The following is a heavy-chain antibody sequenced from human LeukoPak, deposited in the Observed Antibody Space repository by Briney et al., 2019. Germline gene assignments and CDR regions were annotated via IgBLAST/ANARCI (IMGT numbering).Heavy chain of an antibody. Sequence: PGGSLRLSCAASGFTFNTFDMTWVRQAPGKGLECVSYISSGSSTRYYADSVKGRFTISRDNAKSSLFLQMNSLRAEDTAVYYCAKSYDRSPRNWFDPWGQGTLVTVSS. V-gene: IGHV3-48*01. CDR1: GFTFNTFD. CDR3: AKSYDRSPRNWFDP. CDR2: ISSGSSTR. J-gene: IGHJ5*02. D-gene: IGHD3-22*01.